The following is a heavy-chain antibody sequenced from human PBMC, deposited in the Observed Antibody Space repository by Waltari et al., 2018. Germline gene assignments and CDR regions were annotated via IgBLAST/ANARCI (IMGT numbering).Heavy chain of an antibody. CDR1: GESFSDHF. CDR2: MNHRRSE. CDR3: ARAPSFHYGIFSVPLTLDY. J-gene: IGHJ3*01. D-gene: IGHD3-3*02. V-gene: IGHV4-34*01. Sequence: QVQLNQWGAGVLKPSETLSLTCAVYGESFSDHFWTWIRQPPGKGLEWIGHMNHRRSENYNPSLRNRVSISVYTSMNQFSLMMTSLTAADTGVYYCARAPSFHYGIFSVPLTLDYWSQGTMVIVSS.